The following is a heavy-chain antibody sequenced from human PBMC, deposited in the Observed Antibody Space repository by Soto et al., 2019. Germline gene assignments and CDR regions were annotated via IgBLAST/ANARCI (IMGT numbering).Heavy chain of an antibody. CDR1: GYTFTTYG. V-gene: IGHV1-18*04. CDR2: ISAYNGDT. Sequence: QAQLVQSGAEVNKPGASVKVSCKASGYTFTTYGISWVRQAPGRGLEWMGWISAYNGDTTDAQKFQDRVTMTTDQFTSTGYMDLSSLTSDDTAVYYCARHGEAARPGWFGPWGQGTLVTLSS. CDR3: ARHGEAARPGWFGP. D-gene: IGHD6-6*01. J-gene: IGHJ5*02.